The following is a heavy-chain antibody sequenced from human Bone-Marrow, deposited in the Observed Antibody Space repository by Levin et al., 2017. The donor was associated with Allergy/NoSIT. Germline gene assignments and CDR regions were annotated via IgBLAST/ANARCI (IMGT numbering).Heavy chain of an antibody. Sequence: GESLKISCKASGYTFTSYGINWVRQAPGQGPEWMGWISTFSGDIKYTQKNQGRVIMTTDTSTSTAYMELRSLRSDDTAVYYCARDANAYCSSSNCYRGTWFDPWGQGTLVTVSS. CDR1: GYTFTSYG. CDR3: ARDANAYCSSSNCYRGTWFDP. J-gene: IGHJ5*02. D-gene: IGHD2-2*02. V-gene: IGHV1-18*01. CDR2: ISTFSGDI.